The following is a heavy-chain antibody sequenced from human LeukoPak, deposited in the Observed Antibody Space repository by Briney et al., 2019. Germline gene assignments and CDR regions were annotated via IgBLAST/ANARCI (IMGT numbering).Heavy chain of an antibody. CDR1: GFTFSSYW. CDR3: ARVLDIAVAGTVAFDI. J-gene: IGHJ3*02. Sequence: PGGSLRLSCAASGFTFSSYWMSWVRQAPGKGLEWVANIKQDGSEKYYVDSVKGRFTISRDNAKNSLYLQMNSLRAEDTAVYYCARVLDIAVAGTVAFDIWGQGTMVTVSS. D-gene: IGHD6-19*01. V-gene: IGHV3-7*01. CDR2: IKQDGSEK.